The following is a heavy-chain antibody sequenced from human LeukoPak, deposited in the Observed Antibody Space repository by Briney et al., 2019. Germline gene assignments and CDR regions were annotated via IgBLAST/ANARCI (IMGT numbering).Heavy chain of an antibody. Sequence: ASVKVSCKASGDTFINYGISWVRQAPGQGLEWMGWISVYSGETNYAKNYKGRVTMTTDSSTTTVYMELGSLRSDDTGVYYCARDKGRWLEDTFDYWGQGTPVTVSA. D-gene: IGHD5-12*01. V-gene: IGHV1-18*01. CDR3: ARDKGRWLEDTFDY. J-gene: IGHJ4*02. CDR1: GDTFINYG. CDR2: ISVYSGET.